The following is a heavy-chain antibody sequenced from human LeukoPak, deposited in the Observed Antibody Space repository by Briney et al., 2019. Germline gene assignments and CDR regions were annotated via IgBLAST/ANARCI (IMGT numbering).Heavy chain of an antibody. V-gene: IGHV5-51*01. D-gene: IGHD2-15*01. J-gene: IGHJ2*01. CDR1: GYSFTSYW. CDR2: IYPGDSDT. CDR3: ARRSGIGWYFDL. Sequence: GESLKISCKGSGYSFTSYWIGWVRQMPGKGLEGMGIIYPGDSDTRYSPSFPGQVTIAADKFISTAYQQWRSLQASDTAMYYCARRSGIGWYFDLWGRGPLVTVYS.